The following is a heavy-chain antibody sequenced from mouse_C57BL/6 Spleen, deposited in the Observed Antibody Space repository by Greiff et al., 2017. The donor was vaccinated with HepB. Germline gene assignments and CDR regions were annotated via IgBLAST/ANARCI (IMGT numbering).Heavy chain of an antibody. V-gene: IGHV1-81*01. CDR3: ARQKSYYGNYSDAMDY. CDR1: GYTFTSYG. CDR2: IYPRSGNT. D-gene: IGHD2-1*01. Sequence: VQLQQSGAELARPGASVKLSCKASGYTFTSYGISWVKQRTGQGLEWIGEIYPRSGNTYYNEKFKGKATLTADTSSSTAYMELRSLTSEDSAVYICARQKSYYGNYSDAMDYWGQGTSVTVSS. J-gene: IGHJ4*01.